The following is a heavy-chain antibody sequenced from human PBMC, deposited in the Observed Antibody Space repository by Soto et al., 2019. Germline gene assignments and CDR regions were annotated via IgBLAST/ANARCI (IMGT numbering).Heavy chain of an antibody. CDR3: AREGYSSSLICNWFDP. J-gene: IGHJ5*02. D-gene: IGHD6-13*01. Sequence: PSETLSLTCAVYGGSFSGYYWSWIRQPPGKGLEWIGEINHSGSTNYNPSLKSRVTISVDTSKNQFSLKLSSVTAADTAVYYCAREGYSSSLICNWFDPWGQGTLVTVSS. V-gene: IGHV4-34*01. CDR2: INHSGST. CDR1: GGSFSGYY.